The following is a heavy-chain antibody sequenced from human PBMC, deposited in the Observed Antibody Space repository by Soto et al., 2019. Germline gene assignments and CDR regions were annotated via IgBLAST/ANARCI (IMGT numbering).Heavy chain of an antibody. CDR3: ARGYCSGGSCYSYFYGMDV. Sequence: PSETLSLTCTVSGGSISSDDYYWSWIRQPPXKGLEWIGYIYYSGSTYYNPSLKSRVTISLDTSKNHFSLKLPSVTAADTAVYYCARGYCSGGSCYSYFYGMDVWGQGTTVTVSS. V-gene: IGHV4-30-4*01. J-gene: IGHJ6*02. CDR1: GGSISSDDYY. D-gene: IGHD2-15*01. CDR2: IYYSGST.